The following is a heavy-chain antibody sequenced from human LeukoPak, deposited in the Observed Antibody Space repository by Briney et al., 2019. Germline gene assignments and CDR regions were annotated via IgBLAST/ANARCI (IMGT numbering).Heavy chain of an antibody. J-gene: IGHJ4*02. V-gene: IGHV5-51*01. CDR2: INPTDSDT. Sequence: GESLKISCKASGYNFAGYWIGWLRQLPGKGLEWMGIINPTDSDTRYSPSFQGQVTISVDKSTNTAYVQWSSLEASDTAMYYCARGSDHVYWGQGTLVIVSS. CDR3: ARGSDHVY. CDR1: GYNFAGYW.